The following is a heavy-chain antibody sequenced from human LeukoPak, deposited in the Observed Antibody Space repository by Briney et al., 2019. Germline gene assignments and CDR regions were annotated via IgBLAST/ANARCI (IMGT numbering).Heavy chain of an antibody. CDR2: IVVGSGNT. CDR3: AADNQQITV. V-gene: IGHV1-58*02. J-gene: IGHJ4*02. Sequence: SVKVSCKTSGFTFTNSAMKWVRQARGKRLEWIGWIVVGSGNTNYAQKFHERVTITRDMSTSTVYMELSSLRSEDTAVYYCAADNQQITVWGQGTLVTVSS. D-gene: IGHD5-24*01. CDR1: GFTFTNSA.